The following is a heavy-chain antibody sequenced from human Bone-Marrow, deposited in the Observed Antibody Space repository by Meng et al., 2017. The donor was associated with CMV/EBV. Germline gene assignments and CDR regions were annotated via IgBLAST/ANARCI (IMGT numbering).Heavy chain of an antibody. CDR1: GYTFTGYY. D-gene: IGHD2-2*01. J-gene: IGHJ5*02. CDR3: ATERYCSSTSCVGWFDP. CDR2: INPNSGGT. Sequence: ASVKVSCKASGYTFTGYYMHWVRQAPGQGLEWMGWINPNSGGTNYAQKFQGRVTMTRDTSISTAYMELSRLRSDDTAVYYCATERYCSSTSCVGWFDPWGQGTLVTVSS. V-gene: IGHV1-2*02.